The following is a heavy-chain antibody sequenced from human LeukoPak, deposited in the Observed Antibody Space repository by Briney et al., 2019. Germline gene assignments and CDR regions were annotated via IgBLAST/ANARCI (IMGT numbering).Heavy chain of an antibody. V-gene: IGHV4-34*01. CDR2: INHSRST. Sequence: PSETLSLTCAVYGGSFGGYYWSWIRQPPGKGLEWIGEINHSRSTNYNPSLKSRVTISVDTSKNQFSLKLSSVTAADTAVYYCARGPTYDYVWGSYRPPLDYWGQGTLVTVSS. D-gene: IGHD3-16*02. CDR1: GGSFGGYY. CDR3: ARGPTYDYVWGSYRPPLDY. J-gene: IGHJ4*02.